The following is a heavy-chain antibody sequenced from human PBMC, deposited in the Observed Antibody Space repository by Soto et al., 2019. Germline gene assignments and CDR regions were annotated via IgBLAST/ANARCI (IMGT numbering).Heavy chain of an antibody. CDR3: AKRHVEGIQLWSTTLHNWFDP. CDR2: ISGSGGST. D-gene: IGHD5-18*01. CDR1: GFTFSSYA. V-gene: IGHV3-23*01. J-gene: IGHJ5*02. Sequence: GGSLRLSCAASGFTFSSYAMSWVRQAPGKGLEWVSAISGSGGSTYYADSVKGRFTISRDNSKNTLYLQMNSLRAEDTAVYYCAKRHVEGIQLWSTTLHNWFDPWGQGTLVTVSS.